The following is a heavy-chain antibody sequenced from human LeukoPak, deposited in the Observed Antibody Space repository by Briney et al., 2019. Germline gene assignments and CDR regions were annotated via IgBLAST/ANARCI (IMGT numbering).Heavy chain of an antibody. V-gene: IGHV4-30-4*07. Sequence: SQTPSLTCAVSGGFISSGGYSWNWIRQPPGKGLEWIGYVSYSGSTYYNPSLKCRLTLSVDTSKNQFSLKLSSVTAADTAVYYCAREVGLERHGNAFDIWGQGTMVTVSS. J-gene: IGHJ3*02. D-gene: IGHD1-1*01. CDR2: VSYSGST. CDR1: GGFISSGGYS. CDR3: AREVGLERHGNAFDI.